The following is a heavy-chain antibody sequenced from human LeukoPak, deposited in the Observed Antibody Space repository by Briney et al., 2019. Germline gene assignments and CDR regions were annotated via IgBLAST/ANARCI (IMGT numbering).Heavy chain of an antibody. CDR1: GFTFSSYT. V-gene: IGHV3-21*01. CDR2: ISTSSSYI. J-gene: IGHJ4*02. CDR3: ARDIATAGHFAFDY. Sequence: GGSVRLSCAASGFTFSSYTMNWVRQGPGKGLEWVSSISTSSSYIHYADSVKGRFTISRDNAKNSLFLQTNSLRAEDTAVYYCARDIATAGHFAFDYWGQGTLVTVSS. D-gene: IGHD6-13*01.